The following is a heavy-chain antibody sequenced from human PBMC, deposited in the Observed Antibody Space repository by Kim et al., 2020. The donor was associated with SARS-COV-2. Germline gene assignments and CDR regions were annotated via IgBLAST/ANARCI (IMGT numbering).Heavy chain of an antibody. V-gene: IGHV2-5*02. D-gene: IGHD1-26*01. CDR1: GFSLSTSGVG. CDR3: AHWGWELLGVDY. CDR2: IYWDDDK. Sequence: FGPTLVKPTQTLTLTCTFSGFSLSTSGVGVGWIRQPPGKALEWLALIYWDDDKRYSPSLKSRLTITKDTSKNQVVLTMTNMDPVDTATYYCAHWGWELLGVDYWGQGTLVTVSS. J-gene: IGHJ4*02.